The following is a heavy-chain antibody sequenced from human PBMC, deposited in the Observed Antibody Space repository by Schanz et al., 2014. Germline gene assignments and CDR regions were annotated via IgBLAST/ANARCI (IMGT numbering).Heavy chain of an antibody. CDR2: ISYSGVT. J-gene: IGHJ3*02. CDR1: GGSVSSGGDY. Sequence: QVQLQESGPGLVKPSQTLSLTCTVSGGSVSSGGDYWSWIRQHPGKGLEWIGFISYSGVTYYNPSRKSRVTISMHTSKNQFSLKLSSATAADTAVYYCARDRGHGDLPGDIWGQGTMVTVSS. V-gene: IGHV4-31*03. CDR3: ARDRGHGDLPGDI. D-gene: IGHD4-17*01.